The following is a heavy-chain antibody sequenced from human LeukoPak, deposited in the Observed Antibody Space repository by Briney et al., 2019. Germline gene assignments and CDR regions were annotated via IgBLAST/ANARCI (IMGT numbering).Heavy chain of an antibody. J-gene: IGHJ5*02. D-gene: IGHD6-13*01. CDR2: INTNTGNP. Sequence: ASVKVSCKASGYTFTSYAMNWVRQAPGQGLEWMGWINTNTGNPTYAQGFTGRFVFSLDTSVSTAYLQISSLRPEDTAVYYCARCSSWSILNWFDPWGQGTLVTVSS. V-gene: IGHV7-4-1*02. CDR3: ARCSSWSILNWFDP. CDR1: GYTFTSYA.